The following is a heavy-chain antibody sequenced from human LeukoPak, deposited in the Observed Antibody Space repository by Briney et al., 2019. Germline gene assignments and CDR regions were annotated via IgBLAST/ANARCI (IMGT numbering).Heavy chain of an antibody. CDR2: IYYSGST. D-gene: IGHD6-13*01. J-gene: IGHJ4*02. CDR3: ARSSSSSWYTPYYFDY. Sequence: SETLSLTCTVSGGSISSGGYYWSWIRQHPGKGLEWIGYIYYSGSTYYNPSLKCRVTISVDTSKNQFSLKLSSVTAADTAVYYCARSSSSSWYTPYYFDYWGQGTLVTVSS. V-gene: IGHV4-31*03. CDR1: GGSISSGGYY.